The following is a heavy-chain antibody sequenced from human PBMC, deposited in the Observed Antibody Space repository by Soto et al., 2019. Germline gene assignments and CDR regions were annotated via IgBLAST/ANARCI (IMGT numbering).Heavy chain of an antibody. J-gene: IGHJ4*02. V-gene: IGHV4-28*05. CDR1: GSSISSWNY. D-gene: IGHD1-26*01. Sequence: QVQLQESGPGLLKPSDTLSLTCAVSGSSISSWNYWGWIRQPPAKGLEWIGHMYYSGHISHNLSLQSRVTMEVDTSKNQFSLRLSSVTAEDTAVYYCATIAEIGGPIDYWGQGILVTVSS. CDR2: MYYSGHI. CDR3: ATIAEIGGPIDY.